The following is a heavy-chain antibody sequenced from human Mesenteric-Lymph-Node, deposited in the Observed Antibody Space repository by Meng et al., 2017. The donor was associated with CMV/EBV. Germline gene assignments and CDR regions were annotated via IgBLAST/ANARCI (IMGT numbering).Heavy chain of an antibody. Sequence: SETLSLTCTVSGGSVSSGSYYWSWIRQPPGKGLEWIGYIYYSGSTNYNPSLKSRVTISVDTSKNQFSLKLSSVTAADTAVYYCARWSDCSSTSCSYYYGMDVWGQGTTVTVSS. CDR2: IYYSGST. J-gene: IGHJ6*02. V-gene: IGHV4-61*01. CDR3: ARWSDCSSTSCSYYYGMDV. D-gene: IGHD2-2*01. CDR1: GGSVSSGSYY.